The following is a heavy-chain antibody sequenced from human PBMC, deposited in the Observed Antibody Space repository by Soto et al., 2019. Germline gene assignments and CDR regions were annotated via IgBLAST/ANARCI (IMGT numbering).Heavy chain of an antibody. CDR1: WVTCSGFA. V-gene: IGHV3-64*04. CDR3: ARAASAAAGRGAFDI. CDR2: ISSNGGST. J-gene: IGHJ3*02. D-gene: IGHD6-13*01. Sequence: SIRLSWTVTWVTCSGFAMHWVRQAKGKGLEYVSAISSNGGSTFYADSVKGRFTISRDNSKNTLYLQMNSLRAEDTAVYYCARAASAAAGRGAFDICGQGTMVTVSS.